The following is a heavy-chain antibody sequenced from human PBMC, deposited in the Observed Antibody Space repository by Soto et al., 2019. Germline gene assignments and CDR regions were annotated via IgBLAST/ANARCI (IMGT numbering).Heavy chain of an antibody. D-gene: IGHD6-6*01. CDR2: INHSGST. Sequence: LSLTCAVYGGSFSGYYWSWIRQPPGKGLEWIGEINHSGSTNYNPSLKSRVTISVDTSKNQFSLKLSSVTAADTAVYYCARGKARRTYVLSNYYYGMDVWGQGTTVTVSS. V-gene: IGHV4-34*01. CDR3: ARGKARRTYVLSNYYYGMDV. J-gene: IGHJ6*02. CDR1: GGSFSGYY.